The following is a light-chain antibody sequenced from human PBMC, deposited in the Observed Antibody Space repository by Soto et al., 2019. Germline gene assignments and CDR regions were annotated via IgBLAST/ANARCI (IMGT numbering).Light chain of an antibody. Sequence: QSALTQPRSVSGSPGQSVTISCTGSSSDVGEYNYVSWYQHHPHNAPKLMIYDVSKRPSGVPDRFSGSKSGNTASLTISGLQAEDEANYYCFSYAGSRVFGGGTKLTVL. V-gene: IGLV2-11*01. CDR2: DVS. CDR3: FSYAGSRV. J-gene: IGLJ3*02. CDR1: SSDVGEYNY.